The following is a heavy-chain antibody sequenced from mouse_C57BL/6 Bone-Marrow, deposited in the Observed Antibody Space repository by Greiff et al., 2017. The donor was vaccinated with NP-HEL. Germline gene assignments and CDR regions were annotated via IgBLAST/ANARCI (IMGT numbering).Heavy chain of an antibody. CDR1: GYTFTDYY. Sequence: EVKVVESGPVLVKPGASVKMSCKASGYTFTDYYMNWVKQSHGKSLEWIGVINPYNGGTSYNQKFKGKATLTVDKSSSTAYMELNSLTSEDSAVYYCAREVIPDYWGQGTTLTVSS. CDR3: AREVIPDY. CDR2: INPYNGGT. D-gene: IGHD2-2*01. J-gene: IGHJ2*01. V-gene: IGHV1-19*01.